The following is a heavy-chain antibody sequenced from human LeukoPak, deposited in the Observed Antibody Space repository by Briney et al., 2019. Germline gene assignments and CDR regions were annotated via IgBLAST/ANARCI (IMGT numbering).Heavy chain of an antibody. Sequence: PSETLSLTCTVSGGPISSYYWSWIRQPPGKGLEWIGYIYHSGSTNYNPSLKSRVTISVDTSKNQFSLKLSSVTAADTAVYYCARGGYLRSRYYFDYWGQGTLVTVSS. J-gene: IGHJ4*02. V-gene: IGHV4-59*01. CDR3: ARGGYLRSRYYFDY. CDR2: IYHSGST. D-gene: IGHD2-15*01. CDR1: GGPISSYY.